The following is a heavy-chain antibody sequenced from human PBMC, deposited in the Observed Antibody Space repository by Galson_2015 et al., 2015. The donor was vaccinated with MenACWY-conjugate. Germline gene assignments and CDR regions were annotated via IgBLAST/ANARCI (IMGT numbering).Heavy chain of an antibody. V-gene: IGHV3-53*01. CDR1: GFSVSSNY. CDR3: AKPYGDYASSFDY. CDR2: MYSGGST. J-gene: IGHJ4*02. D-gene: IGHD4-17*01. Sequence: SLRLSCAASGFSVSSNYMSWVRQAPGKGLEWVSVMYSGGSTYYADSVKGRFTISRDNSKKTVYLQMNSLRAEDTAVYYCAKPYGDYASSFDYWGQGTLVAVSS.